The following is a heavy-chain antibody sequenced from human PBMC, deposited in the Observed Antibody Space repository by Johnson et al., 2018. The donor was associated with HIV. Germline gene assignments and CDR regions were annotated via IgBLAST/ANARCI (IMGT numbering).Heavy chain of an antibody. Sequence: QVQLVESEGGVVQPGRSLRLSCAASEFTFSNYAMDWVRQAPGKGLEWVALISYNGSHKYYADSVKVRFTISRDNAKNTLYLQMNSLRAEDTAVYYCARPEWELDGFDIWGQGTMVTVSS. D-gene: IGHD1-26*01. J-gene: IGHJ3*02. CDR2: ISYNGSHK. V-gene: IGHV3-30*04. CDR3: ARPEWELDGFDI. CDR1: EFTFSNYA.